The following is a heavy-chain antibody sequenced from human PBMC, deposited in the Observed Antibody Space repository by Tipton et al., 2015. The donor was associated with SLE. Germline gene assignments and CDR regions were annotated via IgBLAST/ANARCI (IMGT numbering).Heavy chain of an antibody. CDR3: ARHGTNGYCSGGSCSPGACFDP. Sequence: TLSLTCTVSGGSISSSSYYCGWIRQPPGKGLEWIGTAYYSGTTYYNPSLKSRVTISVDTSKNQFSLKLSSLTAADTAVYFCARHGTNGYCSGGSCSPGACFDPWGQGTLVTVPS. J-gene: IGHJ5*02. D-gene: IGHD2-15*01. V-gene: IGHV4-39*07. CDR1: GGSISSSSYY. CDR2: AYYSGTT.